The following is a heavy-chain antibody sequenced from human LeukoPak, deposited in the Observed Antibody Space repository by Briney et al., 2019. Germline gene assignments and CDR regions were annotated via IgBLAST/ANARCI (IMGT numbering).Heavy chain of an antibody. Sequence: AGGSLRLSRAASGFSFRSYEMNWVRQAPGKGLEWVSYISSSGNTKYYADSVKGRFTIPRHNAKNSLYLQLNSLRAEDTAVYYCASHYGDYVWGHFWGQGTLVTVSS. CDR3: ASHYGDYVWGHF. V-gene: IGHV3-48*03. D-gene: IGHD4-17*01. CDR2: ISSSGNTK. J-gene: IGHJ4*02. CDR1: GFSFRSYE.